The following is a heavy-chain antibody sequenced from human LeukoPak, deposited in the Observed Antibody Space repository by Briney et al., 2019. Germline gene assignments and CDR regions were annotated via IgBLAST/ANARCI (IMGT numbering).Heavy chain of an antibody. J-gene: IGHJ3*01. V-gene: IGHV3-53*04. Sequence: TGGSLRLSCAASGFTFSSYSMNWVRQAPGKGLEWVSAIYADGYTRDAASVRGRFSISRHNSKNTVYLQMDNLRPEDTAVYYCARDRRGEKDFDVWGPGTMVTVSS. CDR1: GFTFSSYS. CDR3: ARDRRGEKDFDV. CDR2: IYADGYT.